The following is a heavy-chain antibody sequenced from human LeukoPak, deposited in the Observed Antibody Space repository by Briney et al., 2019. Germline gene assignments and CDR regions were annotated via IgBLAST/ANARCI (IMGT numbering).Heavy chain of an antibody. D-gene: IGHD3-10*01. CDR2: ISGSGGST. CDR1: GFTFSTYA. CDR3: ANEYYYGSGSCYIVDAFDI. Sequence: GGSLRLSCAASGFTFSTYAMSWVRQAPGKGLEWVSAISGSGGSTYYADPVKGRFTISRDNSKNTLYLQMNSLRAEDTAVYYCANEYYYGSGSCYIVDAFDIWGQGTMVTVSS. V-gene: IGHV3-23*01. J-gene: IGHJ3*02.